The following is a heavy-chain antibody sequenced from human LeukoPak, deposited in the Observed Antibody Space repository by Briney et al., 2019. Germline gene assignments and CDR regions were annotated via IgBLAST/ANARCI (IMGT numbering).Heavy chain of an antibody. CDR3: ARGRMIRGYWYFDL. V-gene: IGHV1-3*01. CDR1: GYTFTSYA. Sequence: GASVTVSCKASGYTFTSYAMHWVRQAPGQRLEWMGWINAGNGNTKYSQKFQGRVTITRDTSASTAYMELSSLRSEDTAVYCCARGRMIRGYWYFDLWGRGTLVTVSS. CDR2: INAGNGNT. J-gene: IGHJ2*01. D-gene: IGHD3-22*01.